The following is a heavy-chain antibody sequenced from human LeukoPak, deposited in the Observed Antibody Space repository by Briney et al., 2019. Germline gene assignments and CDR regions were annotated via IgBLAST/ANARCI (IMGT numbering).Heavy chain of an antibody. Sequence: GGSLRLSCAASGFTFSNYGMHWVRQAPGKGLEWVAFIRYDGSNKYYADSVEGRFTISRDNPKNTLYLQMNSLRAEDTAVYYCAKVLVGSKGNYFDYWGQGTLVTVSS. J-gene: IGHJ4*02. D-gene: IGHD3-9*01. CDR1: GFTFSNYG. CDR3: AKVLVGSKGNYFDY. CDR2: IRYDGSNK. V-gene: IGHV3-30*02.